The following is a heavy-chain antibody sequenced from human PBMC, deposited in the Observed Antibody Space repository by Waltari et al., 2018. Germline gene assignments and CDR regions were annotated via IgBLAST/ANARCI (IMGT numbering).Heavy chain of an antibody. Sequence: QVRLVQSGAEVKKPGSSVKVSCKAFGGSFSSYSINWVRQAPGQGLEWMGWINPNSGGTNYAQKFQGRGTMTRDTSISTAYMELSRLRSDDTAVYYCARVLRGVMVRGIGYYFDYWGQGTLVTVSS. D-gene: IGHD3-10*01. CDR2: INPNSGGT. J-gene: IGHJ4*02. V-gene: IGHV1-2*02. CDR1: GGSFSSYS. CDR3: ARVLRGVMVRGIGYYFDY.